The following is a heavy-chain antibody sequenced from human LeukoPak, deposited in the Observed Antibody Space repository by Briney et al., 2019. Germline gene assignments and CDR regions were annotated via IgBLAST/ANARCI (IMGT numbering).Heavy chain of an antibody. J-gene: IGHJ4*02. D-gene: IGHD5-12*01. CDR2: FDPEDGET. V-gene: IGHV1-24*01. Sequence: GASVKVSCKVSGYTLTELSMHWVRQAPGKGLEWMGGFDPEDGETIYAQKFQGRVTMTEDTSTDAAYMELSSLRSEDTAVYYCATGEEWLRLLHYWGQGTLVTVSS. CDR1: GYTLTELS. CDR3: ATGEEWLRLLHY.